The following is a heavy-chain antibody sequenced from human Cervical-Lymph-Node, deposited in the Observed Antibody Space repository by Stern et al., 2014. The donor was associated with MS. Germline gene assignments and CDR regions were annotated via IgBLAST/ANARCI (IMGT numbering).Heavy chain of an antibody. CDR1: GFSLSPYGVG. V-gene: IGHV2-5*02. D-gene: IGHD1-26*01. Sequence: VTLRESGPARVKPTQTVTLTCTFSGFSLSPYGVGVGWIRQPPGKALKGLAFIYWDDEKHYNTSLKARLTIAKDTSRNQVVLTLTNMDPVDTGIYYCARRGHLYRSWDVGYFDSWGQGFPVTVSS. J-gene: IGHJ4*02. CDR3: ARRGHLYRSWDVGYFDS. CDR2: IYWDDEK.